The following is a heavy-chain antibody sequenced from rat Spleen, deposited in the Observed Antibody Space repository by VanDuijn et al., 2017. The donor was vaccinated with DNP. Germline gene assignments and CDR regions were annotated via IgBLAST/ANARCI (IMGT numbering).Heavy chain of an antibody. D-gene: IGHD1-7*01. V-gene: IGHV2-19*01. CDR1: GFSLTDYS. CDR3: SRDDYATYYFDY. CDR2: IRTNGIT. J-gene: IGHJ2*01. Sequence: QVQLKESGPGLVQPSQTLSLTCTVSGFSLTDYSVHWVRQPPGKGLEWMGRIRTNGITDYNSTLKSRLSISRDTSKSQVFLKMNSPQTEDTAIYFCSRDDYATYYFDYWGQGVMVTVSS.